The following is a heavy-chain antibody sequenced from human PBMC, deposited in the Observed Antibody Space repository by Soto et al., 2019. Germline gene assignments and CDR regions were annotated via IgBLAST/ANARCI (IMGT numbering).Heavy chain of an antibody. V-gene: IGHV4-4*02. CDR1: GGHISSSNW. D-gene: IGHD3-22*01. J-gene: IGHJ5*02. CDR2: IYHSGST. Sequence: SETLCLTCAVSGGHISSSNWWSWVRQPPGKWLEWIGEIYHSGSTNYNPSLKSRVTISVDKSKNQFSLKLSSVTAADTAVYYCARDPVYYYDSSGYYTPFDPWGQGTLVTVSS. CDR3: ARDPVYYYDSSGYYTPFDP.